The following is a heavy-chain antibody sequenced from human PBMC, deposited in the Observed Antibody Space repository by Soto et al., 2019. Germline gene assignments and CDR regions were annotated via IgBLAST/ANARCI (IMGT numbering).Heavy chain of an antibody. CDR3: AISYYYDSSEFRLDAFDI. Sequence: QVQLVQSGAEVKKPGSSVKVSCKASGGTFSSYAISWVRQAPGQGLEWMGGIIPIFGTANYAQKFQGRVTITADDTTSTAYMELSSLRSEDTAVYYCAISYYYDSSEFRLDAFDIWGQGTMVTVSS. CDR1: GGTFSSYA. CDR2: IIPIFGTA. J-gene: IGHJ3*02. V-gene: IGHV1-69*12. D-gene: IGHD3-22*01.